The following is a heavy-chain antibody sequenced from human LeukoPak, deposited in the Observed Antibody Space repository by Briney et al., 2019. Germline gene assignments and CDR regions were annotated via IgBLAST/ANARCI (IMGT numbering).Heavy chain of an antibody. D-gene: IGHD3-10*01. Sequence: SETLSLTCTVSGGSISSGSYYWSWIRQPAGKGLEWIGRIYTSGSTNYNPSLKSRVTISVDTSKNQFSLKLSSVTAADTAVYYCARDRPSRFGESHPDYWGQGTLVTVSS. J-gene: IGHJ4*02. V-gene: IGHV4-61*02. CDR3: ARDRPSRFGESHPDY. CDR2: IYTSGST. CDR1: GGSISSGSYY.